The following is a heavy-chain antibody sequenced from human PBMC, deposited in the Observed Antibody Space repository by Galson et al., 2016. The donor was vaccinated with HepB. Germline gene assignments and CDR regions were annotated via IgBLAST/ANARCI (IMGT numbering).Heavy chain of an antibody. CDR3: AGASNGYISY. CDR2: THYRSKWFR. CDR1: GDSVSSNSAA. J-gene: IGHJ4*02. D-gene: IGHD5-24*01. V-gene: IGHV6-1*01. Sequence: CAISGDSVSSNSAAWSWVRQSPSRGLEWLGRTHYRSKWFRGYAVSVKGRITINPDTSKNQFSLQLDSVTPEDTAVYYCAGASNGYISYWGQGTLVTVSS.